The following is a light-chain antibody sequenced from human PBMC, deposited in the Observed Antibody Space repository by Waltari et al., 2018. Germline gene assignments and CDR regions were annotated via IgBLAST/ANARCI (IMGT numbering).Light chain of an antibody. Sequence: DIQMTQSPSSLSASVGDRVIVTCRASQSISNYLNWYQQKPGTAPTLLIYTASTLQSGVPSRFSGSGSGTDFTLTISSLQPEDLATYYCQHTYTSPGAFGQGTKLESK. CDR1: QSISNY. CDR3: QHTYTSPGA. J-gene: IGKJ2*01. CDR2: TAS. V-gene: IGKV1-39*01.